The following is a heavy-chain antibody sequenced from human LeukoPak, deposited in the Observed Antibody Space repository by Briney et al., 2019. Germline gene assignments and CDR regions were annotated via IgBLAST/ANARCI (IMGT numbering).Heavy chain of an antibody. CDR1: GFTFNNYA. J-gene: IGHJ6*02. CDR2: ITASGGST. D-gene: IGHD6-19*01. CDR3: AKREYSSGSYGLDV. Sequence: PGGSLRLSCAASGFTFNNYAVTWVRQAPGKGLEWVSTITASGGSTYYADSVRGRFTISRDNSKNTLYLQMNSLRAEDTAVYYCAKREYSSGSYGLDVWGQGTTVIVSS. V-gene: IGHV3-23*01.